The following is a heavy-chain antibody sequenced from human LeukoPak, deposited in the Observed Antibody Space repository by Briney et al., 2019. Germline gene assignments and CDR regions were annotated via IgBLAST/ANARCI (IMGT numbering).Heavy chain of an antibody. CDR2: IYYSGST. Sequence: SETLSLTCSVSGYSISSGYYWGWIRQPPGKGLEWIGSIYYSGSTYYNPSLKSRVTISVDTSKNQFSLKLSSVTAADTAVYYCARVTRGGRLRAGFDYWGQGTLVTVSS. CDR3: ARVTRGGRLRAGFDY. V-gene: IGHV4-38-2*02. D-gene: IGHD2-15*01. J-gene: IGHJ4*02. CDR1: GYSISSGYY.